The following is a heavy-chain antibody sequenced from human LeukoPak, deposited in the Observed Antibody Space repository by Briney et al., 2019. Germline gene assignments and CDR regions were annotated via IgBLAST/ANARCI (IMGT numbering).Heavy chain of an antibody. CDR1: GFTFGNYA. D-gene: IGHD3-22*01. V-gene: IGHV3-23*01. CDR3: AKDLHYDSSGYGDDY. CDR2: ISGNSGRI. Sequence: GGSLRLSCAASGFTFGNYAMFWVRQAPGKGLEWVSGISGNSGRILYADSVKGRFTISRDNSKSTLFLQMNSLRVEDTAVYYCAKDLHYDSSGYGDDYWGQGTLVTVSS. J-gene: IGHJ4*02.